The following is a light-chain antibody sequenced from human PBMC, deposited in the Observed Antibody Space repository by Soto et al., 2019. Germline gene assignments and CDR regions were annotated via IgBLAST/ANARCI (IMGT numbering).Light chain of an antibody. CDR1: QTVKSK. CDR3: QQYDDRYT. V-gene: IGKV3-15*01. Sequence: ETVMTQSPDTLSVSPGESATLSCRASQTVKSKVAWYQQKPGQAPRLLIYGASTRATGIPARFSGSGSGTEFTLTISSLQSEDFAVYYCQQYDDRYTFGHGTKLEIK. CDR2: GAS. J-gene: IGKJ2*01.